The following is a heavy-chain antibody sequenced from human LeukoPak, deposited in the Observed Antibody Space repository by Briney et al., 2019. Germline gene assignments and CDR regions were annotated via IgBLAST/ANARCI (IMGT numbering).Heavy chain of an antibody. D-gene: IGHD1-1*01. V-gene: IGHV4-59*08. CDR2: IYYSGST. CDR1: GGSISSYY. J-gene: IGHJ4*02. Sequence: PSETLSLTCTVSGGSISSYYWSWIRQPPGKGLEWIGYIYYSGSTNYNPSLKSRVTISVDTSKNQFSLKLSSVTAADTAVYYCARHSWNDSAFDYWGQGTLVTVSS. CDR3: ARHSWNDSAFDY.